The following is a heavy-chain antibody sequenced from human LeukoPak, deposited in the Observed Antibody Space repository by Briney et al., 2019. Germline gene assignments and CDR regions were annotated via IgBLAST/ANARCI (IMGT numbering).Heavy chain of an antibody. Sequence: GESLEISCKGLGYSFTRYWIGWVRQMPGKGLEGMGIIYPGGSDTRYSPSFQGQVPIPAAKTISNAYLQWGSLKASDTAMYYCAGLPRGIAARPGWFDPWGQGTLVTVSS. CDR2: IYPGGSDT. CDR3: AGLPRGIAARPGWFDP. J-gene: IGHJ5*02. CDR1: GYSFTRYW. V-gene: IGHV5-51*01. D-gene: IGHD6-6*01.